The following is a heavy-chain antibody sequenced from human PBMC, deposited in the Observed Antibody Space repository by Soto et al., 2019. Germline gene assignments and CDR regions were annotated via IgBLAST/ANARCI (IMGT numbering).Heavy chain of an antibody. CDR3: AREVYYYDSSGFYYYYGMDV. V-gene: IGHV1-18*01. CDR1: GYTFTSYG. J-gene: IGHJ6*02. CDR2: ISAYNGNT. Sequence: QVPLVQSGAEVKKPGASVKVSCKASGYTFTSYGISWVRQAPGQGLEWMGWISAYNGNTNYAQKLQGRVTMTTDTSTSTAYMELRSLRSDDTAVYYCAREVYYYDSSGFYYYYGMDVWGQGTTVTVSS. D-gene: IGHD3-22*01.